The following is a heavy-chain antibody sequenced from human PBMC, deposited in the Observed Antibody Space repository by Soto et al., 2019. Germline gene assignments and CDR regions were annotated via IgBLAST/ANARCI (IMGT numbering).Heavy chain of an antibody. Sequence: EVQLLESGGGLLQRGGSLRLSCAASGFTFSSYAMNWVRQAPGKGLEWVSVIHGSGGSAYYADSVKGRFTISRDNSKNTVFRQMNSLRVEDTAIYFCARGRDRDTVTTFDYWGQGALVTVSP. CDR3: ARGRDRDTVTTFDY. CDR1: GFTFSSYA. CDR2: IHGSGGSA. J-gene: IGHJ4*02. D-gene: IGHD4-17*01. V-gene: IGHV3-23*01.